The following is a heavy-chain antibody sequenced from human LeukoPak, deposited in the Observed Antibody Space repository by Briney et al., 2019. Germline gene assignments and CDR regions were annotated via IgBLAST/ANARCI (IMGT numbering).Heavy chain of an antibody. J-gene: IGHJ4*02. CDR1: GFTVSSNY. Sequence: PGGSLRLSCAASGFTVSSNYMSWVRQAPGKGLGWVSVIYSGGSTYYADSVKGRFTISRDNSKNTLYLQMNSLRAEDTAVYYCARERADYYFDYWGQGTLVTVSS. CDR2: IYSGGST. CDR3: ARERADYYFDY. V-gene: IGHV3-53*01. D-gene: IGHD2-21*02.